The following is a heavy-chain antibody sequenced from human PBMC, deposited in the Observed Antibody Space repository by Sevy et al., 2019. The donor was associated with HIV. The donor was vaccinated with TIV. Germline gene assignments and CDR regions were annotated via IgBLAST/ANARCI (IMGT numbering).Heavy chain of an antibody. CDR2: IYYNGNV. Sequence: SETLSLTCTVSGVSISTHSWSWIRQPPGKGLEYIGYIYYNGNVNYNPSFQSRVTISGDTSMNQLSLKLTSVTAADTAVYYCAKDMDTFYGMDVWGQGTTVTVSS. V-gene: IGHV4-59*11. J-gene: IGHJ6*02. CDR1: GVSISTHS. CDR3: AKDMDTFYGMDV. D-gene: IGHD3-10*01.